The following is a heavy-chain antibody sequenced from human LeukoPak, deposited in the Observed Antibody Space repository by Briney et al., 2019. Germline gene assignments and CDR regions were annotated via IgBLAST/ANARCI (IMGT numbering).Heavy chain of an antibody. V-gene: IGHV3-30*04. CDR3: ARSLATSYYYMDV. CDR2: ISYDGSNR. CDR1: GFTFSNYA. J-gene: IGHJ6*03. Sequence: GGSLRLSCAASGFTFSNYAMHWVRQAPGKGLEWVAVISYDGSNRYYADSVKGRFTISRDNSKNTLYLQMNSLRAEDTAVYYCARSLATSYYYMDVWGKGTTVTVSS. D-gene: IGHD5-12*01.